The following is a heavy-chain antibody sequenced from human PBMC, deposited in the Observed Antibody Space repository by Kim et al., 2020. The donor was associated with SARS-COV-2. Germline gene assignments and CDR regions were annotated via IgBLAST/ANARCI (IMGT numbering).Heavy chain of an antibody. Sequence: GGSLRLSCAASGFTVSSNYMSWVRQAPGKGLEWVSVIYSGGNTYYADSVKGRFTISRDNSKNTLYLQMNSLRAEDTAVYYCARARCVEGVDYWGQGILVTVSS. V-gene: IGHV3-53*01. CDR3: ARARCVEGVDY. J-gene: IGHJ4*02. CDR2: IYSGGNT. D-gene: IGHD2-21*01. CDR1: GFTVSSNY.